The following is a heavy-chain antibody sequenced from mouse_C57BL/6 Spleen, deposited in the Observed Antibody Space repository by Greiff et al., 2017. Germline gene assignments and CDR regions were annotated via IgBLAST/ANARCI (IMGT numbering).Heavy chain of an antibody. V-gene: IGHV7-3*01. CDR3: ARYEGSSSYAMDY. CDR2: IRNKANGYTT. Sequence: DVHLVESGGGLVQPGGSLSLSCAASGFTFTDYYMSWVRQPPGKALEWLGFIRNKANGYTTEYSASVKGRFTISRDNSQSILYLQMNALRAEDSATYYCARYEGSSSYAMDYWGQGTSVTVSS. D-gene: IGHD1-1*01. J-gene: IGHJ4*01. CDR1: GFTFTDYY.